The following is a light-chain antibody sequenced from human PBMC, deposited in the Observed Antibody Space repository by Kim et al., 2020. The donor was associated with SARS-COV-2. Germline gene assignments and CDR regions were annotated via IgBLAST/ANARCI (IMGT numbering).Light chain of an antibody. CDR2: QVS. Sequence: QSALTQPPSVSGSPGQSVTISCTGISSDIAIYNCVSWYQQPPGTAPKLIIYQVSHRPSGVPDRFSGSKSGNTASLTISGLQAEDEADYYCSSCTTSNTLLFGGGTQLTVL. CDR1: SSDIAIYNC. V-gene: IGLV2-18*02. J-gene: IGLJ2*01. CDR3: SSCTTSNTLL.